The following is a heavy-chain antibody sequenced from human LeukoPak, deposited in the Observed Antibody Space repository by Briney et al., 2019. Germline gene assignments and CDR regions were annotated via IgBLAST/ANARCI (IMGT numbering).Heavy chain of an antibody. CDR2: ISYSGST. V-gene: IGHV4-39*01. CDR1: GGSISSSSYY. D-gene: IGHD3-9*01. Sequence: PSETLSLTCTVSGGSISSSSYYWGWIRQPPGKGLEWIGSISYSGSTYYNPSLKSRVTRSVDTSKNQFSLKLSSVAAADTAVYYCARANSDVLTGYKRYYYYGLDVWGQGTTVTVSS. J-gene: IGHJ6*02. CDR3: ARANSDVLTGYKRYYYYGLDV.